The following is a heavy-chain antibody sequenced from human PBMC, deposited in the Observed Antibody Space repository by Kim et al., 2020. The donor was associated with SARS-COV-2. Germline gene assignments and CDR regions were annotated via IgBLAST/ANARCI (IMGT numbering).Heavy chain of an antibody. J-gene: IGHJ6*02. D-gene: IGHD3-10*01. V-gene: IGHV3-64*01. CDR1: GFTFSSYA. Sequence: GGSLRLSCAASGFTFSSYAMHWVRQAPGKGLEYVSAISSNGGSTYYANSVKGRFTISRDNSKNTLYLQMGSLRAEDMAVYYCARKALLWFGESPDYYYYGMDVWGQGTTVTVSS. CDR3: ARKALLWFGESPDYYYYGMDV. CDR2: ISSNGGST.